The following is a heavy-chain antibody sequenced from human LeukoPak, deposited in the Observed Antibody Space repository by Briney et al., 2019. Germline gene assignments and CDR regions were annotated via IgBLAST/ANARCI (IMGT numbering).Heavy chain of an antibody. CDR2: VNHSGST. J-gene: IGHJ3*02. V-gene: IGHV4-34*01. CDR3: ARGRGSHAFDI. CDR1: GGSFSGYY. D-gene: IGHD1-26*01. Sequence: PSETLSLTCAVYGGSFSGYYWSWIRQPPGKGLEWIGEVNHSGSTNYNPSLKSRVTISVDTSKNQFSLKLSSVTAADTAVYYCARGRGSHAFDIWGQGTMVTVSS.